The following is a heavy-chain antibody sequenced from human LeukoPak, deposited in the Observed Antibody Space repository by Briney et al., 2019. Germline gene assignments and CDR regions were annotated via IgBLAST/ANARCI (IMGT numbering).Heavy chain of an antibody. J-gene: IGHJ6*02. CDR1: GFTFSNAW. CDR2: IKSKTEGETT. D-gene: IGHD2-2*01. CDR3: TGYQLLYYYYGMDV. Sequence: PGGSLRLSCTASGFTFSNAWMTWVRQAPGKGLEWVGRIKSKTEGETTDYVEPVKGRFTISRDDSKNTLYLQMNSLKTEDTAVYYCTGYQLLYYYYGMDVWGQGTTVTVSS. V-gene: IGHV3-15*01.